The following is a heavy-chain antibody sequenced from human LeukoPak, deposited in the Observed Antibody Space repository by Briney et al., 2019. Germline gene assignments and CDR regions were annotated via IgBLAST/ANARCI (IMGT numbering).Heavy chain of an antibody. V-gene: IGHV3-30-3*01. CDR2: ISYDGSNK. J-gene: IGHJ4*02. Sequence: PGGSLRLSCAASGFTFSSYAMHWVRQAPGKGLEWVAVISYDGSNKYYADSVKGRFTISRDNSKNTLYLQMNSLRAEDTAVYYCARVGIVATIDWGQGTLVTVSS. CDR1: GFTFSSYA. CDR3: ARVGIVATID. D-gene: IGHD5-12*01.